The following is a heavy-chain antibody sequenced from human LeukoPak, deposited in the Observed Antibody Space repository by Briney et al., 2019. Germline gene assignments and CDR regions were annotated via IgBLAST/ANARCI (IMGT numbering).Heavy chain of an antibody. V-gene: IGHV3-7*01. D-gene: IGHD3-16*01. CDR3: ARGGGSGRWGSAFDM. Sequence: GGSLRLSCVASRFTFTNYWMTWVRQAPGKGLEWVANMKQDGREKYYVDSVKGRFTVSRDNAKNSLYLQMDSLRDEDTAVYYCARGGGSGRWGSAFDMWGQGTMVTVSP. J-gene: IGHJ3*02. CDR1: RFTFTNYW. CDR2: MKQDGREK.